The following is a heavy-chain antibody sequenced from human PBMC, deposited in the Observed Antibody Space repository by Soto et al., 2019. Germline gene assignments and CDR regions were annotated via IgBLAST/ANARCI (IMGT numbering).Heavy chain of an antibody. CDR3: ARERYSYGFDY. J-gene: IGHJ4*02. CDR1: GFAVGGFY. Sequence: GGSLRLSCAASGFAVGGFYMNWVRQAPGKGLEWVSVMFTTGTTYYADSVKGRFTISRDDSKNTLYLQMNSLRAEDTAVYYCARERYSYGFDYWGQGTVVTVSS. V-gene: IGHV3-53*01. CDR2: MFTTGTT. D-gene: IGHD5-18*01.